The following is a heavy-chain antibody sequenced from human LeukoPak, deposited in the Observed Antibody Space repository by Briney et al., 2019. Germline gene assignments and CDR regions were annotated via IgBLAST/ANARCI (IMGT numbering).Heavy chain of an antibody. V-gene: IGHV4-59*01. J-gene: IGHJ1*01. Sequence: SETLSLTCTVSGGSISSYYWSWIRQPPGKGLEWIGYIYYSGSTNYNPSLKSRVTISVDTSKNQFSLKLSSVTAADTAVYYCAKLGRSGFVSQHGAQGTLVAVSS. CDR3: AKLGRSGFVSQH. CDR1: GGSISSYY. CDR2: IYYSGST. D-gene: IGHD6-25*01.